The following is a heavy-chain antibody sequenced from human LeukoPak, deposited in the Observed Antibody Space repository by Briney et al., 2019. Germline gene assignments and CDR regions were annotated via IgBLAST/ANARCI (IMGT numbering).Heavy chain of an antibody. J-gene: IGHJ3*02. Sequence: SQTLSLTCTVSGGSISSGSYYWSWIRQPAGKGLEWIGRIYTSGSTNYNPSLKSRVTISVDTSKSQFSLKLRSVTAADTAVYYCARDKSRTYGSADAFDIWGQGTMVTVSS. D-gene: IGHD3-10*01. CDR3: ARDKSRTYGSADAFDI. V-gene: IGHV4-61*02. CDR2: IYTSGST. CDR1: GGSISSGSYY.